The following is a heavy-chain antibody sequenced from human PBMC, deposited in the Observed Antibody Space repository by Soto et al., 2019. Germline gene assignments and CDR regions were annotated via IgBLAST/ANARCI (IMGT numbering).Heavy chain of an antibody. J-gene: IGHJ2*01. CDR2: IWYDGSNK. CDR3: ARGVGNGGNSGWYFDL. D-gene: IGHD2-21*02. V-gene: IGHV3-33*01. CDR1: GFTFSSYG. Sequence: QVQLVESGGGVVQPGRSLRLSCAASGFTFSSYGMHWVRQAPGKGLEWVAVIWYDGSNKYYADSVKGRFTISRDNSMTTLYLQMNSLRAEDTAVYYCARGVGNGGNSGWYFDLWGRGTLVTVSS.